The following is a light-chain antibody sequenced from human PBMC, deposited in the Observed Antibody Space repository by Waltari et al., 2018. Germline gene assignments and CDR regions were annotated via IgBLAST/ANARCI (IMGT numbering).Light chain of an antibody. J-gene: IGLJ2*01. CDR1: HPYIRNNF. Sequence: QSVLTQPPRVSAARRHTVTISCPGSHPYIRNNFVSWYQHVPGTAPKLVISDNDERPSVIPDRFSGSKSGTSATLTITGLQTGDEASYYCGTWDARLSAVFGGGTKLTVL. V-gene: IGLV1-51*01. CDR2: DND. CDR3: GTWDARLSAV.